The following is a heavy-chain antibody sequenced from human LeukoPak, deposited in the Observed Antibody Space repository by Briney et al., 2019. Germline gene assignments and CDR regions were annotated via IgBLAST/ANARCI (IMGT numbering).Heavy chain of an antibody. J-gene: IGHJ4*02. Sequence: GGSLRLSCAASGFTFSSYAMSWVRQAPGKGLEWVSAISESGTGTYYADSVKGRFTISRDNSKNTLSLHVNSLRAEDTAVYYCAKDIAQGYTFGSIEQDYWGQGTLVTVSS. V-gene: IGHV3-23*01. CDR2: ISESGTGT. CDR1: GFTFSSYA. D-gene: IGHD5-18*01. CDR3: AKDIAQGYTFGSIEQDY.